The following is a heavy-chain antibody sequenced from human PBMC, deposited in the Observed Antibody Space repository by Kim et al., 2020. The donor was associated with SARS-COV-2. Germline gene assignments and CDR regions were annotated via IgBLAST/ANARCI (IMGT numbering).Heavy chain of an antibody. V-gene: IGHV3-33*01. J-gene: IGHJ6*02. Sequence: GGSLRLSCAASGFTFSSYGMHWVRQAPGKGLEWVAVIWYDGSNKYYADSVKGRFTISRDNSKNTLYLQMNSLRAEDTAVYYCARDRAGFYYYYGMDVWGQGTTVTVSS. D-gene: IGHD6-25*01. CDR1: GFTFSSYG. CDR2: IWYDGSNK. CDR3: ARDRAGFYYYYGMDV.